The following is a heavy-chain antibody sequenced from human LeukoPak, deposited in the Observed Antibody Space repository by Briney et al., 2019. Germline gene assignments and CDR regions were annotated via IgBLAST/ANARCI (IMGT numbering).Heavy chain of an antibody. V-gene: IGHV3-53*01. CDR1: GFTVSNNY. J-gene: IGHJ5*02. CDR3: ARRVAHNWFDP. Sequence: GGSLRLSCAASGFTVSNNYMSWVRQAPGKGLEWVSVIYSGGSTYYADSVKGRFTISRENSRNTLYLQMNSLRAEDTAVYFCARRVAHNWFDPWGQGTLVTDSS. CDR2: IYSGGST.